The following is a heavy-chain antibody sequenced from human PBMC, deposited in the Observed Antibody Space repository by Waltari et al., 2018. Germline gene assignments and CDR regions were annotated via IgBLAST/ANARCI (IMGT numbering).Heavy chain of an antibody. D-gene: IGHD3-3*01. J-gene: IGHJ3*02. V-gene: IGHV4-39*01. Sequence: QLQLQESGPGLVKPSETLSLTCTVSGGSISSSSYYWGWIRQPPGKGLVWIGSIYYSGSTYYNPSLKSRVTISVDTSKNQFSLKLSSVTAADTAVYYCARLQTYYDFWSGYYTGYAFDIWGQGTMVTVSS. CDR2: IYYSGST. CDR3: ARLQTYYDFWSGYYTGYAFDI. CDR1: GGSISSSSYY.